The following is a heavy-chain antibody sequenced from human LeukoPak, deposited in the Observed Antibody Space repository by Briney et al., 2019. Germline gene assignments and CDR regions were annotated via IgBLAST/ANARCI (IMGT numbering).Heavy chain of an antibody. V-gene: IGHV3-21*01. J-gene: IGHJ4*02. Sequence: GGSLRLSCAASGFTFSSYSMNWVRQAPGKGLEWVSSISSSSSYIYCADSVKGRFTISRDNAKNSLYLQMNSLRAEDTAVYYCARDKGSSWSGGFDYWGQGTLVTVSS. CDR3: ARDKGSSWSGGFDY. D-gene: IGHD6-13*01. CDR1: GFTFSSYS. CDR2: ISSSSSYI.